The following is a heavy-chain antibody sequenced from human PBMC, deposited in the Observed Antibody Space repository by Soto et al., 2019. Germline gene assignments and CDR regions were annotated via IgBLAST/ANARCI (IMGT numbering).Heavy chain of an antibody. CDR1: GYNFAAYW. D-gene: IGHD2-15*01. V-gene: IGHV5-51*01. CDR3: ARGGGWTRTFDY. J-gene: IGHJ4*02. Sequence: PGETLKISCKCSGYNFAAYWIAWVRQMPGKGLELMGIIYPSDSDTSYRPSFQGQVTISADKSISSAYLQWSSLTASDTAMYYCARGGGWTRTFDYGGQGTPVTDSS. CDR2: IYPSDSDT.